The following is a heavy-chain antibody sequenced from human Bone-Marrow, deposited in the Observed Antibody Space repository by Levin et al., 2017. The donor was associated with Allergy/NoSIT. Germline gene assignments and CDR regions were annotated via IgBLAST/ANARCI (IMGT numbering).Heavy chain of an antibody. D-gene: IGHD1-26*01. CDR3: AKGSASGSCDY. CDR2: ISWDGDTT. Sequence: GGSLRLSCAASGFSFEDYMMHWVRQAPGKGLEWVSLISWDGDTTHYADSVKGRFTISRDNSKNSLYLQLNSLRSEDSALYYCAKGSASGSCDYWGQGTLVTVSS. J-gene: IGHJ4*02. V-gene: IGHV3-43*01. CDR1: GFSFEDYM.